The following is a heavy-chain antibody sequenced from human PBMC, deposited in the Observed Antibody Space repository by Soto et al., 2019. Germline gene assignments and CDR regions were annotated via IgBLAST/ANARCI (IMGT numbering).Heavy chain of an antibody. Sequence: GGSLRLSCAASGFTFSSYAVSWVRQAPGKGTEWISSISGSGSTIYYADSVKGRCTISRDNSKNTLYLQMDSLRAEDTAVYYCAKLSSSSGWGYYHYYAMDVWGQGTTVTVSS. CDR1: GFTFSSYA. J-gene: IGHJ6*02. CDR2: ISGSGSTI. D-gene: IGHD6-6*01. CDR3: AKLSSSSGWGYYHYYAMDV. V-gene: IGHV3-23*01.